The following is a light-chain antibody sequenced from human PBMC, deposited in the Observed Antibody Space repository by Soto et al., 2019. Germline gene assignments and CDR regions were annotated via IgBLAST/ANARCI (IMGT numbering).Light chain of an antibody. J-gene: IGKJ3*01. CDR2: KAS. CDR1: QSISSW. Sequence: DIQMTQSPSTLSASVGDRVTITCRASQSISSWLAWYQQKPGKAPKLLIYKASSLESGVPSRFSGSGSGTEFNLTISSLQPDDFATHYCQQYNCYEFTFGPGTKVDIK. V-gene: IGKV1-5*03. CDR3: QQYNCYEFT.